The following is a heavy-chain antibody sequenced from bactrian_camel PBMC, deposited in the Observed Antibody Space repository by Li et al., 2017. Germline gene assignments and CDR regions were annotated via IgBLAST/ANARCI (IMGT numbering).Heavy chain of an antibody. V-gene: IGHV3S1*01. CDR1: GFTFSSYW. J-gene: IGHJ4*01. CDR3: ARDGPTLWSWSWDY. D-gene: IGHD1*01. Sequence: HVQLVESGGGLVQPGGSLRLSCAASGFTFSSYWMYWVRQAPGKGLEWVSTLNTGGYTTYYADSVKGRFTISRDNAKNTLYLQLNSLKTEDTAMYYCARDGPTLWSWSWDYWGQGTQVTVS. CDR2: LNTGGYTT.